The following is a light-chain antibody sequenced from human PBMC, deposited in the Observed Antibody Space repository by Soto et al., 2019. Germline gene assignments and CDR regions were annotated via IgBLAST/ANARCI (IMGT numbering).Light chain of an antibody. CDR1: SSNIGRNT. CDR3: ASWDDSLNGV. V-gene: IGLV1-44*01. Sequence: QSVLTQPPSASGTPGQRVTISCSGSSSNIGRNTVNWYQQLPGAAPKLLIYDNNQRPSGVPDRFSGSKSGTSASLAISGLQSEDEADYYCASWDDSLNGVFGGRTKLTVL. J-gene: IGLJ2*01. CDR2: DNN.